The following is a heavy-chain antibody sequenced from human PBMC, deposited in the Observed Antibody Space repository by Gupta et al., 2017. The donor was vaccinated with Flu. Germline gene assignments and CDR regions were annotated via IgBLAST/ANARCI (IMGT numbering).Heavy chain of an antibody. D-gene: IGHD1-26*01. V-gene: IGHV3-74*01. CDR3: ARGSDSGDV. J-gene: IGHJ6*04. Sequence: EVQLVESGGGLVQRGASLRLSCAASGFTFSSHGMHWVRQAPGKGRVWVSRIKNDGSRTRYADSVKGRFTISRDNAKNTLYLQMNSLRAEDTAVYDGARGSDSGDVWGNGTTVTVSS. CDR2: IKNDGSRT. CDR1: GFTFSSHG.